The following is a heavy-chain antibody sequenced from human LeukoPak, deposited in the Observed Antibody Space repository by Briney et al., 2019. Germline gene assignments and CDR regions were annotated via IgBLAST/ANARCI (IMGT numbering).Heavy chain of an antibody. Sequence: PETLSLTCTVSGGSVSNYYWSWTRQPPGKGLEWIGYIYYSGSTNYNPSLKSRLTISVDTSKNHFSLKLSSVTAADTAVYYCARTSIFGVVRFDPWGQGTLVSVSS. CDR3: ARTSIFGVVRFDP. J-gene: IGHJ5*02. CDR1: GGSVSNYY. CDR2: IYYSGST. D-gene: IGHD3-3*02. V-gene: IGHV4-59*08.